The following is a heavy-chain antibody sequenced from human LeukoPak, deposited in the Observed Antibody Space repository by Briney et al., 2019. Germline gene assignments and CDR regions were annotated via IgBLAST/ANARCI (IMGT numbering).Heavy chain of an antibody. CDR1: GLTGSSNF. Sequence: GGSLRPSCAASGLTGSSNFMTWVRQAPGKGLEWVSAIYSGGSTFYAASVRGRFNIPRDNSKKTMFLQMSSLRVEDAAVYYCASSGTASRGAMDVWGQGTTVTVSS. CDR2: IYSGGST. D-gene: IGHD1-1*01. CDR3: ASSGTASRGAMDV. V-gene: IGHV3-66*01. J-gene: IGHJ6*02.